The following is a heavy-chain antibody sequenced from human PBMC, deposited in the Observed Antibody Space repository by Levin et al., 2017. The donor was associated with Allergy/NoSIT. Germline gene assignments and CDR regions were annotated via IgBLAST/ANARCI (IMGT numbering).Heavy chain of an antibody. CDR3: ARENGDSSSPFQH. Sequence: PGGSLRLSCAASGFTFSSYGMHWVRQAPGKGLEWVAVIWYDGSNKYYADSVKGRFTISRDNSKNTLYLQMNSLRAEDTAVYYCARENGDSSSPFQHWGQGTLVTVSS. D-gene: IGHD6-6*01. V-gene: IGHV3-33*01. CDR2: IWYDGSNK. CDR1: GFTFSSYG. J-gene: IGHJ1*01.